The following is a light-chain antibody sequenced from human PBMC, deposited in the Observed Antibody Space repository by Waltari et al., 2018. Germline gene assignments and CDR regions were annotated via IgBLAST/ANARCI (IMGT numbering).Light chain of an antibody. V-gene: IGKV3-20*01. CDR3: QQYGSSVMYT. CDR1: QRLTKNY. CDR2: GAS. J-gene: IGKJ2*01. Sequence: VLTQSPGTLSLSPGERGTLSCRASQRLTKNYLAWYQQKPGQAPRLLIYGASSRAPCIPDRFRGSGSGTDFTLTISRLEPEDFAMYYCQQYGSSVMYTFGQGTKVEIK.